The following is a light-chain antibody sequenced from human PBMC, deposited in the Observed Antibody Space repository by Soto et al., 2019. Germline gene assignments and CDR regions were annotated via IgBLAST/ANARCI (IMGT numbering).Light chain of an antibody. CDR2: WXS. V-gene: IGKV4-1*01. J-gene: IGKJ1*01. CDR3: QQYYSATWT. Sequence: DIVITQSLDSLTVSLCEMATIKGXSSQNVSDSSNNKKYLSWXQQNHGXPPHXXXDWXSTLYSGGPDRLSGSGSATDFPLTISSLQAEYVAVYYFQQYYSATWTFGQGTKVDIK. CDR1: QNVSDSSNNKKY.